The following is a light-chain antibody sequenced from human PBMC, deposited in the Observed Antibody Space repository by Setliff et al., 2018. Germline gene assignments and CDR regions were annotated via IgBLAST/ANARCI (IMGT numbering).Light chain of an antibody. J-gene: IGLJ1*01. CDR3: SAYTSSSTYV. V-gene: IGLV2-14*01. Sequence: QSALTQPASVSGSPGQSITISCTGTSRDVGGNKYVSWYQHHPGKAPKLVIYEVTNRPSGISNRFSGSKSGNSASLIISGLQAEDEADYYCSAYTSSSTYVFGTGTKVTVL. CDR2: EVT. CDR1: SRDVGGNKY.